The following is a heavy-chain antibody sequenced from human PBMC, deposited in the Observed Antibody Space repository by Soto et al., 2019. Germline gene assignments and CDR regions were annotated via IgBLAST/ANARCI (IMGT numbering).Heavy chain of an antibody. CDR1: DGSISGHY. V-gene: IGHV4-59*11. CDR2: VYYSGNT. CDR3: ASRPPGADWYGVFEY. Sequence: SETLSLTCTVSDGSISGHYWSWIRQPPGKGPEWIGYVYYSGNTNYNPSLTSRVTISLDTSKNQFSLRLSSVTTADTAVYYCASRPPGADWYGVFEYWGQGKLVTVSS. J-gene: IGHJ4*02. D-gene: IGHD6-13*01.